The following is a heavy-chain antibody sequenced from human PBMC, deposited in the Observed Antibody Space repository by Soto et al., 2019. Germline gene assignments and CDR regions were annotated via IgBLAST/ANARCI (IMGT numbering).Heavy chain of an antibody. D-gene: IGHD3-16*01. CDR2: IYYSGST. CDR3: ARFGSGVLEYYDYYAEGWWFDP. CDR1: GGSISSGGYY. J-gene: IGHJ5*02. Sequence: QVQLQESGPGLVKPSQTLSLTCTVSGGSISSGGYYWSWIRQHPGKGLEWIGYIYYSGSTYYNPSLKSRVTISVDTSKNQFSLKLSSVTAADTAVYYCARFGSGVLEYYDYYAEGWWFDPWGQGTLVTVSS. V-gene: IGHV4-31*03.